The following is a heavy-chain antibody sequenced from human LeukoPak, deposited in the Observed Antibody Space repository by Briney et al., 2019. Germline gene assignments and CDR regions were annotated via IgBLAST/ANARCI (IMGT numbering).Heavy chain of an antibody. CDR2: FDPEDGET. J-gene: IGHJ3*02. Sequence: ASVKVSCKVSGYTLTELSMHWVRQAPGKGLEWMGGFDPEDGETIYAQKFQGRVTMTEDTSTDTAYMELSSLRSEDTAVYYCARDLLNSPYYHDEPSFYIWGQGTMVTVSS. CDR3: ARDLLNSPYYHDEPSFYI. V-gene: IGHV1-24*01. CDR1: GYTLTELS. D-gene: IGHD3-22*01.